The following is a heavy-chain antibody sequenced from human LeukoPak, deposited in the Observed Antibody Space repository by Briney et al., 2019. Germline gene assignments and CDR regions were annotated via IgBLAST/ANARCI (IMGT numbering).Heavy chain of an antibody. CDR3: ARAAYYYPSSPNWFDT. CDR2: ISAYNGNT. CDR1: GYTFTSYG. V-gene: IGHV1-18*01. J-gene: IGHJ5*02. D-gene: IGHD3-22*01. Sequence: ASVKVSCKASGYTFTSYGISWVRQAPGQGLEWMGWISAYNGNTNYAQKLQGRVTMNTDTSTSTAHTRLRSPRSDDKAVYYCARAAYYYPSSPNWFDTWGQGTLVTVSS.